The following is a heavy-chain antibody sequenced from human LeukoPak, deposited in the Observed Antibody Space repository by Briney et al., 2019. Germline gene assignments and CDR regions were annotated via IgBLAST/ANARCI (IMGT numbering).Heavy chain of an antibody. V-gene: IGHV4-39*01. D-gene: IGHD5-18*01. CDR2: IYYSKNT. Sequence: SETLSLTCTVSGGSISSSSAYWGWIRQPPGKGLEWIGSIYYSKNTYYNPSLKSRVTISADTSKNQFSLTLGSVSATGTAVYYCVSPRGFSYGYFDYWGQGTLVTVSP. J-gene: IGHJ4*02. CDR1: GGSISSSSAY. CDR3: VSPRGFSYGYFDY.